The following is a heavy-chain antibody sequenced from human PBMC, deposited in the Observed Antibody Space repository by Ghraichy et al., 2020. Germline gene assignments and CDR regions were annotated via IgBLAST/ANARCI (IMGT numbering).Heavy chain of an antibody. V-gene: IGHV3-15*01. CDR1: GFSFRDAW. J-gene: IGHJ4*02. CDR2: IKRKTDGGTS. CDR3: STLPLIEVPDY. Sequence: GGSLRLSCTASGFSFRDAWMTWVRQPPGKGLEWVGRIKRKTDGGTSDYAAPVKGRFTISRDDSKNTLYLQMNSLKTEDTAVYYCSTLPLIEVPDYWGQGTLVTVSS. D-gene: IGHD6-19*01.